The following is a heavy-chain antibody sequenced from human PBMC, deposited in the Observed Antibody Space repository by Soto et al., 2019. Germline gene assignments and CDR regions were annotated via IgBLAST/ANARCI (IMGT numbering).Heavy chain of an antibody. V-gene: IGHV1-2*04. Sequence: ASVKVSCKASGYTFTGYYMHWVRQAPGQGLEWMGWINPNSGGTNYAQKFQGWVTMTRDTSISTAYMELSRLRSDDTAVYYCARGIAVAEYYYYGMDVWGQGTTVT. J-gene: IGHJ6*02. D-gene: IGHD6-19*01. CDR2: INPNSGGT. CDR1: GYTFTGYY. CDR3: ARGIAVAEYYYYGMDV.